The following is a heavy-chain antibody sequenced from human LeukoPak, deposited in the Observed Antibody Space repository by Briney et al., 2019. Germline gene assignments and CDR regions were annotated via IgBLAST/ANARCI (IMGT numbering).Heavy chain of an antibody. CDR2: ISSSGSTI. CDR3: ARGVAGLLQFDY. Sequence: AGGSLTLLCAASGLTFSEYYMSWIRHAAGKGMEWVSYISSSGSTIYYADSVKGRFTISRDNAKNSLYLQMNSLRAEDTAVYYCARGVAGLLQFDYWGQGTLVTVSS. J-gene: IGHJ4*02. V-gene: IGHV3-11*01. D-gene: IGHD6-19*01. CDR1: GLTFSEYY.